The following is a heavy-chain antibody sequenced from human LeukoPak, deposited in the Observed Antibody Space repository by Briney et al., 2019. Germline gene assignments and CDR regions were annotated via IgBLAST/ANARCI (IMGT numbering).Heavy chain of an antibody. Sequence: GGSLRLSCAASGLAFSAYKMHWARQAPRKGLVWVSRISTDGYTTDYADFVQGRFTASRDNTKNTWSLEMNSLRAEDTAVYYCVVGGSPGYWGQGTLVTVSS. CDR1: GLAFSAYK. CDR2: ISTDGYTT. D-gene: IGHD2-15*01. V-gene: IGHV3-74*01. CDR3: VVGGSPGY. J-gene: IGHJ4*02.